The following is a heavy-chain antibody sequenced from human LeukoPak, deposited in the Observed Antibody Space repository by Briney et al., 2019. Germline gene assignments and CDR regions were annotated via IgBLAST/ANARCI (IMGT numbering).Heavy chain of an antibody. CDR2: ISAYNGNT. V-gene: IGHV1-18*04. J-gene: IGHJ6*04. CDR1: GYAFTSYA. Sequence: EASVKVSCKASGYAFTSYAISWVRQAPGQGLEWMGWISAYNGNTNYAQNLQDRVTMTTDTSTSTAYMDLRSLRSDDTAVYYCARVPTSLNGVTELLYGMDVWGKGTTVTVSS. D-gene: IGHD7-27*01. CDR3: ARVPTSLNGVTELLYGMDV.